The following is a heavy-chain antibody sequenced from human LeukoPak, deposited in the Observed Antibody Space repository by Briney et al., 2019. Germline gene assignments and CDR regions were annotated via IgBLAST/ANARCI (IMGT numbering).Heavy chain of an antibody. CDR2: ISGSDDGT. V-gene: IGHV3-23*01. Sequence: GGSLRLSCAASGFTFTSYAMSWVRQAPGKGLEWVSAISGSDDGTYYADSVKGRFTISRDNSRNTLYLQMNTLRAEDTAVYFCAKSPVSSCRGSFCYPFDYWGQGNLVTVSS. CDR3: AKSPVSSCRGSFCYPFDY. CDR1: GFTFTSYA. D-gene: IGHD2-15*01. J-gene: IGHJ4*02.